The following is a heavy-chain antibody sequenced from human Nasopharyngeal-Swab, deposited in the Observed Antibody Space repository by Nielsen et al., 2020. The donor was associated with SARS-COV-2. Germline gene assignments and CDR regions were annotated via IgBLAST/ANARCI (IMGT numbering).Heavy chain of an antibody. CDR2: IYYSGVT. CDR3: ASHFGYEGYFDP. CDR1: GGSSSTYY. Sequence: SKTLSLTCTVSGGSSSTYYWSWIRQPPGKGLEWIGYIYYSGVTKYNPSLTSRAIISIDTSKSQLSLKLNSMTAADTAVYYCASHFGYEGYFDPWGQGTLVTVSS. D-gene: IGHD5-12*01. J-gene: IGHJ5*02. V-gene: IGHV4-59*08.